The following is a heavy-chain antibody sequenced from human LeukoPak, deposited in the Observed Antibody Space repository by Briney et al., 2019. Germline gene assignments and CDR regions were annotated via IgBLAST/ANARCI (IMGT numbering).Heavy chain of an antibody. J-gene: IGHJ4*02. V-gene: IGHV3-21*01. CDR2: ISSSSSYI. CDR3: VRDRFYSFDY. Sequence: PGGSLRLSCAASGFTFSSNNMNWVRQAPGRGLEWVSSISSSSSYIYYAESVKGRFTISRDNAKNSLYLQMNSLRDEDTAVYYCVRDRFYSFDYWGQGTLVTVSS. CDR1: GFTFSSNN.